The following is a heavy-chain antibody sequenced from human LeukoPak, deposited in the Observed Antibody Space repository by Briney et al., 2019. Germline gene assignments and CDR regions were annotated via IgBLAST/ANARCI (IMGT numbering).Heavy chain of an antibody. Sequence: GGSLRLSCGGSGFTFSSHWMSWVRQAPGKGLEWVANIKHDGSEKYYVGSVKGRFTVSRDNAKNSLYLQMNSLRAEDTAVYYCAKRTSGSSWYSSDYWGQGTLVTVSS. J-gene: IGHJ4*02. D-gene: IGHD6-13*01. CDR1: GFTFSSHW. V-gene: IGHV3-7*05. CDR2: IKHDGSEK. CDR3: AKRTSGSSWYSSDY.